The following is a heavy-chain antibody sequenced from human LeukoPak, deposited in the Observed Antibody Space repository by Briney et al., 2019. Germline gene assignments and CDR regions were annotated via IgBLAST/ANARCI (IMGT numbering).Heavy chain of an antibody. CDR3: ARSSSWPYYFDY. J-gene: IGHJ4*02. CDR1: GYSFTTYW. Sequence: GESLKISCKGSGYSFTTYWVAWVRQMPGEGLEWMGIIYPGDSDTRYSPSFQGQVTIPADKSINTAYLQWSSLKASDTAIYYCARSSSWPYYFDYWGQGTLVSVSS. CDR2: IYPGDSDT. D-gene: IGHD6-13*01. V-gene: IGHV5-51*01.